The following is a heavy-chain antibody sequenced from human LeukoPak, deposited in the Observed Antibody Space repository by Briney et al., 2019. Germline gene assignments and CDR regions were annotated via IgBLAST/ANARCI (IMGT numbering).Heavy chain of an antibody. CDR2: IYPGDSDT. CDR3: ARRGFVPLVRGIWFDP. J-gene: IGHJ5*02. Sequence: GESLEISCKGSGYSFTSYWIGWVRQMPGKGLEWMGIIYPGDSDTRYSPSFQGQVTISADKSISTAYLQWSSLKASDTAMYYCARRGFVPLVRGIWFDPWGQGTLVTVSS. V-gene: IGHV5-51*01. CDR1: GYSFTSYW. D-gene: IGHD6-13*01.